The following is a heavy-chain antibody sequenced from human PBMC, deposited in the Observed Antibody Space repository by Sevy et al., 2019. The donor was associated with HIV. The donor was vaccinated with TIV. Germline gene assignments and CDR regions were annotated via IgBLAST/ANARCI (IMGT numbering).Heavy chain of an antibody. CDR3: ARDCISTSPRNWFDP. V-gene: IGHV4-30-4*01. J-gene: IGHJ5*02. CDR2: IYYSGTT. D-gene: IGHD2-2*01. CDR1: GGSISSGDYY. Sequence: SETLSLTCTVSGGSISSGDYYWTWIRQSPGKGLEWIGYIYYSGTTYYNPSLKSRVTISVDTSKNQFSLRLSSVTAAETAVYYCARDCISTSPRNWFDPWGQGTLVTVSS.